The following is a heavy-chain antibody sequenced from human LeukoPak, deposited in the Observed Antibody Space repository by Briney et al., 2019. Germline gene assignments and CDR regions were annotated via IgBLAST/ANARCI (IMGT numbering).Heavy chain of an antibody. J-gene: IGHJ4*02. Sequence: SETLSLTCAVSGGSISSGGYSWSWIRQPPGTGLEWIGYIYRSGSTYYNPSLKSRVTISVDRSKNQFSLKLSSVTAADTAVYYCARGRRYDFWSGYYHFDYWGQGTLVTVSS. V-gene: IGHV4-30-2*01. CDR1: GGSISSGGYS. D-gene: IGHD3-3*01. CDR2: IYRSGST. CDR3: ARGRRYDFWSGYYHFDY.